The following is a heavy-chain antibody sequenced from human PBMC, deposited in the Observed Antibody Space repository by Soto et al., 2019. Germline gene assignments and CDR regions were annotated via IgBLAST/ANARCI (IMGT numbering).Heavy chain of an antibody. D-gene: IGHD6-25*01. J-gene: IGHJ4*02. Sequence: QEQVVQPGPAMKEPGSSVKVSCRASGIMSSGYGFSWVRQAPGQGLEWVGRINPILDSTHYAQNLQGRVSITVDKSTDTAYLEVTSLRLKDTAIYFCATMKRARLDSWGRGTVVTVSS. V-gene: IGHV1-69*09. CDR1: GIMSSGYG. CDR2: INPILDST. CDR3: ATMKRARLDS.